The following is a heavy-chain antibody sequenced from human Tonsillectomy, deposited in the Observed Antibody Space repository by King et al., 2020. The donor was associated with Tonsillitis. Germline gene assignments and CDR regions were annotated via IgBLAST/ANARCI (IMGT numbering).Heavy chain of an antibody. Sequence: QLVQSGAEVEKPGASMKVSCKASGYTFTDYYMHWVRQAPGQGLEWMGWINPGTGGTDFAQKFKGRVTMTRDTSVSTDYMVLSSLTSEYTAVYYCARKEYSTSLDYWGQGTLVTVSS. V-gene: IGHV1-2*02. CDR3: ARKEYSTSLDY. J-gene: IGHJ4*02. CDR2: INPGTGGT. CDR1: GYTFTDYY. D-gene: IGHD6-6*01.